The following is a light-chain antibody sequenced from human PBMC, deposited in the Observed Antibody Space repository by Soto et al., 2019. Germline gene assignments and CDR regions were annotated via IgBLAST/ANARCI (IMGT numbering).Light chain of an antibody. CDR2: EVN. CDR3: SSYAGSNTPYV. CDR1: SSDVGGYNY. Sequence: LTQPPSASGSPGQSVTISCTATSSDVGGYNYVSWYQHHPGNAPKLMIYEVNKRTSGVPDRFSGSKSGNTASLTVSGLQAEDEADYYCSSYAGSNTPYVFGTGTKVTVL. J-gene: IGLJ1*01. V-gene: IGLV2-8*01.